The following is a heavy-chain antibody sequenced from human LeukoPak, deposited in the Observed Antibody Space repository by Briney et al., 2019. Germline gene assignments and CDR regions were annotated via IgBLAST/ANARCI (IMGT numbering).Heavy chain of an antibody. D-gene: IGHD4/OR15-4a*01. J-gene: IGHJ4*02. CDR2: VNHSGST. CDR1: NGSFNAYY. V-gene: IGHV4-34*01. Sequence: PSETLSLTCAVSNGSFNAYYWSWIRQSPGEGLEWIGEVNHSGSTNYNPSLKGRITISADTSKSHFSLELTSVTAADTSVYYCAISGWSYQKRTDSWGQGTLVTVSS. CDR3: AISGWSYQKRTDS.